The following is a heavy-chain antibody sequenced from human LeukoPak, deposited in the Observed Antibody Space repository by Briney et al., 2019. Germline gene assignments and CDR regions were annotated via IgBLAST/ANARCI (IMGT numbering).Heavy chain of an antibody. CDR1: GGTISSYA. CDR3: ARAPLYSSGWTNYFDY. V-gene: IGHV1-69*06. CDR2: IFSIFGTA. J-gene: IGHJ4*02. Sequence: SVKVSCTASGGTISSYAISWVRQAPGQGLEWMGEIFSIFGTANYAQKIQGRVTITADKSTSTAYMELSGLRSEDTAVYYCARAPLYSSGWTNYFDYWGQGTLVTVSS. D-gene: IGHD6-19*01.